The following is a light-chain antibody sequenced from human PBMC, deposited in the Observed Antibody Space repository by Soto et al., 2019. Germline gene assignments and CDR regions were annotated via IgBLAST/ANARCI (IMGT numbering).Light chain of an antibody. CDR3: QQRSNWLT. Sequence: EIVLTQSPATLSLSPGERATLSCRASHSVSSSLAWYQQKPGQAPSLLIYDPSSRATGGPARFSGSGSGTDFTLTISSLEPEDFAVYYCQQRSNWLTFGGGTKVEIK. CDR2: DPS. J-gene: IGKJ4*01. V-gene: IGKV3-11*01. CDR1: HSVSSS.